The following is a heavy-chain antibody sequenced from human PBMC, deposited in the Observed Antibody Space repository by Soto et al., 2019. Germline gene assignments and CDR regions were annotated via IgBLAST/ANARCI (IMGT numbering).Heavy chain of an antibody. CDR1: GFTFSSYG. Sequence: QVQLVESGGGVVQPGRSLRLSCAASGFTFSSYGIHWVRQAPGKGLEWLAVISHDGSKTNYADSVKGRFTISRDNYEYKGYMQMNSLRAADTAVYYCAQDDYYYSSSVYSVFGSWGQGTRVHVSS. J-gene: IGHJ4*02. V-gene: IGHV3-30*18. CDR3: AQDDYYYSSSVYSVFGS. D-gene: IGHD3-22*01. CDR2: ISHDGSKT.